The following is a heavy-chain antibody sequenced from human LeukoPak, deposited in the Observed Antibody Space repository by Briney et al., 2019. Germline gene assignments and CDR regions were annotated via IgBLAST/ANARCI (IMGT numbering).Heavy chain of an antibody. J-gene: IGHJ4*02. CDR3: ARDRGSSLSIDY. D-gene: IGHD6-13*01. Sequence: GGSLRLSCAAAGFTSSDYYMSWIRQAPGKGLEWVSYISSSSSYTNYADSVKGRFTISRDNAKNSLYLQMNSLRAEDTAVYYCARDRGSSLSIDYWGQGTLVTVSS. V-gene: IGHV3-11*06. CDR1: GFTSSDYY. CDR2: ISSSSSYT.